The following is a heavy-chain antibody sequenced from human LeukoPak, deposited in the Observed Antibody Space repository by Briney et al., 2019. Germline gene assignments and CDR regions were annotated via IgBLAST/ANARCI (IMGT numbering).Heavy chain of an antibody. J-gene: IGHJ6*02. Sequence: PGGSLRLSCAASGFTVSSYGMRWVRQAPGKGLEWVAVISYDGSNKYYADSVKGRFTISRGNSKNTLYLKRNSLRAADTAVYYCAKEGYYYDISRYNYYYGMDVWGQGTTVTVSS. CDR1: GFTVSSYG. CDR2: ISYDGSNK. D-gene: IGHD3-22*01. CDR3: AKEGYYYDISRYNYYYGMDV. V-gene: IGHV3-30*18.